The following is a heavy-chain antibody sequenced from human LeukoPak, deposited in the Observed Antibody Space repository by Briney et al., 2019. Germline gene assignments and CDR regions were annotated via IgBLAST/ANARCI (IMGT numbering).Heavy chain of an antibody. V-gene: IGHV7-4-1*02. CDR3: AKETVAEFEFDY. CDR1: GYNFMSYG. D-gene: IGHD6-19*01. J-gene: IGHJ4*02. Sequence: ASVKVSCKASGYNFMSYGMHRVRQAPGQGLEWMGWINTNTGNPTYAQGFTGRFVFSLDISVSTAYLQISSLKAEDTAVYYCAKETVAEFEFDYWGQGTLVTVSS. CDR2: INTNTGNP.